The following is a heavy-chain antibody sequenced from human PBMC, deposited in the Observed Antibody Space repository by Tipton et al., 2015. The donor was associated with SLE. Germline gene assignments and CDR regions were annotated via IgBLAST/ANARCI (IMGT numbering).Heavy chain of an antibody. CDR3: ARVRVGATDDAFDI. CDR2: IYSGGST. Sequence: SLRLSCAASGFTVSSNYMSWVRQAPGKGLEWVSVIYSGGSTYYADSVKGRFTISRDNSKNTLYLQMNRLRAEDTAVYYCARVRVGATDDAFDIWGQGTMVTVSS. J-gene: IGHJ3*02. CDR1: GFTVSSNY. D-gene: IGHD1-26*01. V-gene: IGHV3-53*05.